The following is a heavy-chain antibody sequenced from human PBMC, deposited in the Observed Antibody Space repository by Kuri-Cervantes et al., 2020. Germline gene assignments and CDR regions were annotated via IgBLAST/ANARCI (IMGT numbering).Heavy chain of an antibody. CDR2: IRSKAYGGTT. CDR3: TRDRLAVAGIFDY. J-gene: IGHJ4*02. Sequence: GESLKISCAASGFTFSDYYMSWVRQAPGKGLEWVGFIRSKAYGGTTEYAASVKGRFTISRDDSKSIAYLQMNSLKTEDTAVYYCTRDRLAVAGIFDYWGQGTLVTVSS. V-gene: IGHV3-49*04. CDR1: GFTFSDYY. D-gene: IGHD6-19*01.